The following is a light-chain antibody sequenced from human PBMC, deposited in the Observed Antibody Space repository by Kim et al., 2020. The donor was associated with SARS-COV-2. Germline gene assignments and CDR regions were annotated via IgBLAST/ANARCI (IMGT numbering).Light chain of an antibody. Sequence: PGQTASITCTRYKEWYTNACGYQQKPGQSPVLVINQDSKSPSEITNRFCFSSSGNTATLTLSGTQAMDEADYYCHAWDSNTSDVVFGGGTQLTVL. J-gene: IGLJ2*01. CDR3: HAWDSNTSDVV. V-gene: IGLV3-1*01. CDR1: KEWYTN. CDR2: QDS.